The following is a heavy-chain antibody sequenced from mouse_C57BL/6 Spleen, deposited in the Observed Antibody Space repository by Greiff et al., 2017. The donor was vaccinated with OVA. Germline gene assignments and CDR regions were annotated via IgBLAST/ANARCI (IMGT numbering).Heavy chain of an antibody. D-gene: IGHD1-1*01. CDR1: GYTFTSYW. CDR3: ARERTGLPVPPYFDS. Sequence: QVQLQQPGAELVKPGASVKMSCKASGYTFTSYWITWVKQRPGQGLEWIGDIYPGSGSTNYNEKFKSKATLTVDTSSSTASLQLSSLTSEDSAVSYCARERTGLPVPPYFDSWGPGTPLTVSS. J-gene: IGHJ2*01. CDR2: IYPGSGST. V-gene: IGHV1-55*01.